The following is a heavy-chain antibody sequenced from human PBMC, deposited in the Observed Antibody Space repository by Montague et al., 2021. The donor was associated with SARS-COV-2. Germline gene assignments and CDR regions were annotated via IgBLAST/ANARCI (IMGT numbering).Heavy chain of an antibody. D-gene: IGHD1-26*01. J-gene: IGHJ4*02. CDR3: ARYGSYFEH. V-gene: IGHV4-61*05. CDR2: IYYDGST. Sequence: SETLSLTCNVSGGSISSSTYYWGWIRQTPGKGLEWIGYIYYDGSTNYNPSLKSRVTMSVDSSKNQFSLRLSSVTAADTAVYYCARYGSYFEHWGQGTLVTVSS. CDR1: GGSISSSTYY.